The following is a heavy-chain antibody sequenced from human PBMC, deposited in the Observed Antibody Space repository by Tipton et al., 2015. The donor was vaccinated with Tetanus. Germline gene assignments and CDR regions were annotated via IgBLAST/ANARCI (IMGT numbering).Heavy chain of an antibody. CDR1: GFTFSSYG. V-gene: IGHV3-33*01. Sequence: SLRLSCAASGFTFSSYGMHWVRQAPGKGLEWVAVIWYDGSNKYYADSVKGRFTISRDNSKNTLYLQMNSLRAEDTAVYYCARERRPLIVVVPAAPLGMDVWGQGTTVTVSS. D-gene: IGHD2-2*01. J-gene: IGHJ6*02. CDR3: ARERRPLIVVVPAAPLGMDV. CDR2: IWYDGSNK.